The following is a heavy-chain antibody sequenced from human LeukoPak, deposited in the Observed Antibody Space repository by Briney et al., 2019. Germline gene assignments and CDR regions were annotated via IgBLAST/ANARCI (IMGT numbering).Heavy chain of an antibody. CDR1: GFTFSSYA. J-gene: IGHJ4*02. V-gene: IGHV3-23*01. CDR3: AKVSIPDYYDSSGYPLDY. Sequence: GGSLRLSCAASGFTFSSYAMSWVRQAPGKGLEWVPAISGSGGSTYYADSVKGRFTISRDNSKNTLYPQMNSLRAEDTAVYYCAKVSIPDYYDSSGYPLDYWGQGTLVTVSS. CDR2: ISGSGGST. D-gene: IGHD3-22*01.